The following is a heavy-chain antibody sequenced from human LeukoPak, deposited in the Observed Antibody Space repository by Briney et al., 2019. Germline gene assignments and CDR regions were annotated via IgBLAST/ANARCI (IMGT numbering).Heavy chain of an antibody. D-gene: IGHD6-19*01. V-gene: IGHV4-39*01. CDR1: GGSISGTYYH. J-gene: IGHJ4*02. CDR3: ARGPRSSDWYSIDY. CDR2: VYYSGST. Sequence: PSETLSLTCTVSGGSISGTYYHWGWIRQPPGKGLEWIGSVYYSGSTYYNPSLKSRVTISVDTSKNQFSLKLNSVTAADTAVYYCARGPRSSDWYSIDYWGRGTLVTVSS.